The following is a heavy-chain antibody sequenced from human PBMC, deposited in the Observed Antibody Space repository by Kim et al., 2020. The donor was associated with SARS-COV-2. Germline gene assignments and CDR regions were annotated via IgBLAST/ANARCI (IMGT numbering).Heavy chain of an antibody. CDR3: ASTVLYYVILTGYFSNGSFDY. CDR1: GYTFTGYY. Sequence: ASVKVSCKASGYTFTGYYMHWVRQAPGQGLEWMGWINPNSGGTNYAQKFQGRVTMTRDTSISTAYMELSRLRSDDTAVYYCASTVLYYVILTGYFSNGSFDYWGQGTPVTVSS. V-gene: IGHV1-2*02. D-gene: IGHD3-9*01. J-gene: IGHJ4*02. CDR2: INPNSGGT.